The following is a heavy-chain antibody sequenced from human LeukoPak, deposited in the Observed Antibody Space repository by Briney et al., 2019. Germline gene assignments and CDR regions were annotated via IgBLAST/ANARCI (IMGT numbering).Heavy chain of an antibody. D-gene: IGHD3-10*01. V-gene: IGHV4-34*01. CDR3: VRGPYGSSISNWFDP. CDR2: ITRSGCT. Sequence: SQSLSLTRAVYGGSFSGFYSSWIRQPPARGLEWVGEITRSGCTNYNPSLKSRVTISVDTSKNHFSLKLRSVTAADTAVYYCVRGPYGSSISNWFDPWGQGMLVTVSS. CDR1: GGSFSGFY. J-gene: IGHJ5*02.